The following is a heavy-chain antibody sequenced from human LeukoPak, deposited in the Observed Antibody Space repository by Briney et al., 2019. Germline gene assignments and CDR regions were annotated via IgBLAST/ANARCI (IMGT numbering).Heavy chain of an antibody. D-gene: IGHD4-17*01. J-gene: IGHJ6*02. CDR3: ARDYGDSYHYGMDV. CDR2: IKQDGSEK. CDR1: GFTFSSHC. V-gene: IGHV3-7*01. Sequence: GGSLRLSCAASGFTFSSHCLNGVRQAPGKELEWVANIKQDGSEKNYVDSVKGRFTISRDNAKNSLYLQMNNLRAEDTAIYYCARDYGDSYHYGMDVWGQGTTVTVSS.